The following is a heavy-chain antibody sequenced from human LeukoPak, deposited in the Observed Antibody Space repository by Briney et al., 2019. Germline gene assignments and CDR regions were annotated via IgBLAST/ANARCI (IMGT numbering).Heavy chain of an antibody. V-gene: IGHV1-24*01. Sequence: ASVKVSCKVSGYTLTELSMHWVRQAPGKGLEWMGGFDPEDGETIYAQKFQGRVTMTEDTSTDTAYMELSSPRSEDTAVYYCATDIRRDGYAFDYWGQGTLVTVSS. CDR1: GYTLTELS. CDR2: FDPEDGET. CDR3: ATDIRRDGYAFDY. D-gene: IGHD5-24*01. J-gene: IGHJ4*02.